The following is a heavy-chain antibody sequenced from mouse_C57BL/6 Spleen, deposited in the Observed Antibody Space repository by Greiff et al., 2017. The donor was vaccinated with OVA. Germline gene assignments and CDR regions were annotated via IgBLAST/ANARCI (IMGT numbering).Heavy chain of an antibody. CDR1: GFTFSDYG. J-gene: IGHJ4*01. V-gene: IGHV5-17*01. CDR3: ALEGDYGSSDMDD. CDR2: ISSGSSTI. D-gene: IGHD1-1*01. Sequence: EVKLVESGGGLVKPGGSLKLSCAASGFTFSDYGMHWVRQAPEKGLEWVAYISSGSSTIYYADTVKGRFTISRDNAKNTLCLQMTSLRSEDTAVYYVALEGDYGSSDMDDWGKGTSVTVSS.